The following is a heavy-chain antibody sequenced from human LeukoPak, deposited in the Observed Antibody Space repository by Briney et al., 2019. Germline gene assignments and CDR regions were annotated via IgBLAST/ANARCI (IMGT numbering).Heavy chain of an antibody. CDR3: ARGSPYYYDSSPLLIQH. CDR1: GGTFSSYA. CDR2: IIPIFGTA. V-gene: IGHV1-69*05. Sequence: SVKVSCXASGGTFSSYAISWVRPAPGQGLEWMGGIIPIFGTANYAQKFQGRVTITTDESTSTAYMELSSLRSEDTAVYYCARGSPYYYDSSPLLIQHWGQGTLVTVSS. D-gene: IGHD3-22*01. J-gene: IGHJ1*01.